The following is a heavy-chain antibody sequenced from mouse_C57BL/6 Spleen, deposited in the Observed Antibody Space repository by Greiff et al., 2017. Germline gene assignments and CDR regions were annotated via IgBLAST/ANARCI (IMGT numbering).Heavy chain of an antibody. CDR1: GFSLTSYG. D-gene: IGHD1-1*01. V-gene: IGHV2-2*01. J-gene: IGHJ1*03. CDR2: IWSGGST. CDR3: VSYGSRYVWYLEV. Sequence: VQLQESGPGLVQPSQSLSITCTVSGFSLTSYGVHWVRQSPGKGLEWLGVIWSGGSTDYNAAFISRLSISKDNSKSQVFFKMNGLRADDTAIYYWVSYGSRYVWYLEVGGTGTTITVSS.